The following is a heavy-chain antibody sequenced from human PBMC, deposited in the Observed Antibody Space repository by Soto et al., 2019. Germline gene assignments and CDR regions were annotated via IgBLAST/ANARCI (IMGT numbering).Heavy chain of an antibody. CDR1: EDSFTEYC. CDR2: IYPGDSDT. Sequence: VPLRNWGNGAEDSFTEYCIAWMSKMPGKSLEWMGIIYPGDSDTRYSPSFQGQVTISADKSINTAYLQWSSLKASDSAMYYCARRGDSSGYMDYWGQG. J-gene: IGHJ4*02. V-gene: IGHV5-51*01. D-gene: IGHD3-22*01. CDR3: ARRGDSSGYMDY.